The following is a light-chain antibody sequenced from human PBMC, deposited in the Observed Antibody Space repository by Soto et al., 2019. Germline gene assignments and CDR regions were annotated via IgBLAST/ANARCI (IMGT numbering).Light chain of an antibody. CDR2: DAF. J-gene: IGKJ1*01. Sequence: EIVLTQSPATLSFSPGERATLSCRASQSVSSYLAWYQQKPGQAPRLLIYDAFSRATGIPARFSGSGSGTDFTLTINSLEPEDFAVYYCQQRNTWPWTFGQGTKVDIK. CDR3: QQRNTWPWT. CDR1: QSVSSY. V-gene: IGKV3-11*01.